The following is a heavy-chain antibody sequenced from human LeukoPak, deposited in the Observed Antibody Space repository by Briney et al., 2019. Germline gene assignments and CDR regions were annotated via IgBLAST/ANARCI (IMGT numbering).Heavy chain of an antibody. CDR2: IVDSGST. Sequence: SETLSLTCTVAGGSISSGSYYWGWIRQPPGKGLEWIGSIVDSGSTYYNPSLKSRVTISVDTSKSQFSLKLNSVTAADTAVYYCAGLRGYSNSWGQGTLVTVS. J-gene: IGHJ5*02. V-gene: IGHV4-39*01. D-gene: IGHD5-18*01. CDR1: GGSISSGSYY. CDR3: AGLRGYSNS.